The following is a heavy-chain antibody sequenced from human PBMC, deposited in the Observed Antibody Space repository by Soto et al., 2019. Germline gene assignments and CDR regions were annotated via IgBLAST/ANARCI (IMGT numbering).Heavy chain of an antibody. J-gene: IGHJ3*02. V-gene: IGHV4-4*07. D-gene: IGHD1-26*01. CDR2: IYTSGST. Sequence: SETLSLTCTVSGGSISSYYWSWIRQPAGKGLEWIGRIYTSGSTNYNPSLKSRVTMSVDTSKNQFSLKLSSVTAADTAAYYCASSLKWELLSPDAFDIWGQGTMVTV. CDR3: ASSLKWELLSPDAFDI. CDR1: GGSISSYY.